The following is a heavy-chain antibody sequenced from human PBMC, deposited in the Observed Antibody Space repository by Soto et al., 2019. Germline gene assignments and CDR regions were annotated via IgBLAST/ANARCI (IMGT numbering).Heavy chain of an antibody. CDR3: ARVVYSSTKRFLARWFDP. J-gene: IGHJ5*02. V-gene: IGHV4-30-4*01. D-gene: IGHD3-3*01. CDR1: GGSISSGDSY. Sequence: PSETLSLTCTVSGGSISSGDSYWSWIRQPPGKGLELIGYIYYSGTTYCNPSLKSRVTISVDTSKNQFSLKLSSVTAADTAVYYCARVVYSSTKRFLARWFDPWGQGTLVTVSS. CDR2: IYYSGTT.